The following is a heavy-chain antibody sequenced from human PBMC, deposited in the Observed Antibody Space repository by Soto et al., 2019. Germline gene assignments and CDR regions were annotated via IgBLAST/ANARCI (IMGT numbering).Heavy chain of an antibody. V-gene: IGHV4-31*03. CDR3: AKTVLAATNGFAP. CDR1: GDSITSGGFS. Sequence: QVQLQESGPGLVKPSQTLSLTCTVSGDSITSGGFSWTWIRQHPGNGLEWIGHIYYSGSSYYNPSREGRVTISVDTSKNQFPLKLSSVTAADPAFYYCAKTVLAATNGFAPGGKGTLVPVPS. J-gene: IGHJ5*02. D-gene: IGHD2-15*01. CDR2: IYYSGSS.